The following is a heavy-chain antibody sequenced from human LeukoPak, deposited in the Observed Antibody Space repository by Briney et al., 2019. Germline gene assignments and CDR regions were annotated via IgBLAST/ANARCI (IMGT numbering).Heavy chain of an antibody. D-gene: IGHD5-24*01. V-gene: IGHV6-1*01. J-gene: IGHJ6*02. CDR1: GDSVSSKSSA. CDR3: ARGRITYYGMDV. CDR2: TYYRSKWYN. Sequence: SQTLSLTCAISGDSVSSKSSAWNWIRQSPSRGLEWLGRTYYRSKWYNDFAVSMQSRITINPDTSKNQFSLQLNSVTPEDTAVYFCARGRITYYGMDVWGQGTTVTVSS.